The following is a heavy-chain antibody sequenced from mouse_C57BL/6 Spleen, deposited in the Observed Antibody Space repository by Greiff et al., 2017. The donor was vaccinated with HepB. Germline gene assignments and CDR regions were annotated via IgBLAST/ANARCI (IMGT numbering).Heavy chain of an antibody. D-gene: IGHD1-1*01. J-gene: IGHJ1*03. Sequence: EVMLVESGGGLVKPGGSLKLSCAASGFTFSSYAMSWVRQTPEKRLEWVATISDGGSYTYYPDNVKGRFTISRDNAKNNLYLQMSHLKSEDTAMYYCAREFITTGGRYFDVWGTGTTVTVSS. V-gene: IGHV5-4*01. CDR1: GFTFSSYA. CDR3: AREFITTGGRYFDV. CDR2: ISDGGSYT.